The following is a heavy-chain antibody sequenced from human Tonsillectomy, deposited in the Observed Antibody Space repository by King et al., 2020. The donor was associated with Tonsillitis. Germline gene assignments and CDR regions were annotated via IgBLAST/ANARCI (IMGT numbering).Heavy chain of an antibody. CDR1: GGTFSSNA. Sequence: QLVQSGAEVKKPGSSAKVSCKASGGTFSSNAISWVRQAPGQGLEWMGRIIPIPGIASYAQKFQGRVTITADKSTSTVYMEMSSLSSEDTAVYYCARDLVPKSFDHWGQGTLVTVSS. CDR3: ARDLVPKSFDH. V-gene: IGHV1-69*09. CDR2: IIPIPGIA. J-gene: IGHJ4*02.